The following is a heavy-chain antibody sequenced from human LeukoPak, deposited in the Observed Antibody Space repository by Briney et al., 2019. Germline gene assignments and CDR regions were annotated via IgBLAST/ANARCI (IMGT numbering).Heavy chain of an antibody. CDR2: IYYSGST. V-gene: IGHV4-59*01. Sequence: LETLSLTCTVSGASITTYYNNWIRQPPGKGLEWIGYIYYSGSTNYNPSLKSRVTISVDTSKNQFSLKLSSVTAADTAVYYCARDPSTYYYDSSGYFDYWGQGTLVTVSS. D-gene: IGHD3-22*01. J-gene: IGHJ4*02. CDR1: GASITTYY. CDR3: ARDPSTYYYDSSGYFDY.